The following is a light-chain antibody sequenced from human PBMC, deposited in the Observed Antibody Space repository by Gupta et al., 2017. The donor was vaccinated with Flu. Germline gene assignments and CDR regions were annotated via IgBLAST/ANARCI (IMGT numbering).Light chain of an antibody. Sequence: QSVLTQAPSVSGTPGQRVTISCSGSSSNIGDNPVSWYQHLPGAAPKLLIYGNNQRASGVPDRFSGSKSGTSASLAVGGLQSGDEANFYCAAWDDSLNGWVFGGGTKLTVL. CDR2: GNN. CDR3: AAWDDSLNGWV. CDR1: SSNIGDNP. V-gene: IGLV1-44*01. J-gene: IGLJ3*02.